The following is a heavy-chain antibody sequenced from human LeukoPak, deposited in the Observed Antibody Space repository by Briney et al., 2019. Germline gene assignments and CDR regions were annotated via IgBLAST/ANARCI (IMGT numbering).Heavy chain of an antibody. V-gene: IGHV1-2*02. J-gene: IGHJ4*02. D-gene: IGHD6-13*01. CDR2: INPNSGGT. CDR1: GYIFTDHF. Sequence: ASVKVSCKSSGYIFTDHFIHWVRQAPGQGLEWMGWINPNSGGTNNAQKFQGRVTMTGDTSIRTAYMELRRLRSDDTAVYYCARGIAAAGTRIAGWGQGTLVTVSS. CDR3: ARGIAAAGTRIAG.